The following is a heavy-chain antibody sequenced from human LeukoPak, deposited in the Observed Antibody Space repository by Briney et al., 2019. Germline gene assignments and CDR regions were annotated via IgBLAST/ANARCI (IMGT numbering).Heavy chain of an antibody. CDR3: ASGPSYDLLAGTYFDF. D-gene: IGHD3-9*01. Sequence: QTGGSLRLSCAVSGFTFSNYVMSWVRQVPGKGLEWVSIISGSGGSTYYADSVKGRFTISRDNSKNTMYLQMNSLRAEDTAVYYCASGPSYDLLAGTYFDFWGQGTLVTVST. J-gene: IGHJ4*02. CDR1: GFTFSNYV. V-gene: IGHV3-23*01. CDR2: ISGSGGST.